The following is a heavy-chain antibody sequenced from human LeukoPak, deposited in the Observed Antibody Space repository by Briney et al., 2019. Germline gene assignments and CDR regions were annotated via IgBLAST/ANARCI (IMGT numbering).Heavy chain of an antibody. CDR2: ISYDGSNK. J-gene: IGHJ4*02. CDR3: AKGTGLYYDSSGYSMGY. CDR1: GFTFSSYG. V-gene: IGHV3-30*18. Sequence: PGRSLRLSCAASGFTFSSYGMHWVRQAPGKGLEWVAVISYDGSNKYYADSVKGRFTISRDNSKNTLYLQMNSLRAEDTAVYYCAKGTGLYYDSSGYSMGYWGQGTLVTVSS. D-gene: IGHD3-22*01.